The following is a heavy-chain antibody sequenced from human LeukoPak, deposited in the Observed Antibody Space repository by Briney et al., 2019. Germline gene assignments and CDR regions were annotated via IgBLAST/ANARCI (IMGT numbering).Heavy chain of an antibody. V-gene: IGHV4-4*07. D-gene: IGHD3-9*01. CDR1: GDFSIHC. CDR3: ARDRYDILIANWFDP. J-gene: IGHJ5*02. CDR2: ISTTGST. Sequence: SETLSLTCTVSGDFSIHCWTWIRQPAGKGLEWIGRISTTGSTNYNTSLKSRITMSVDTSKNQFSLKLSSVTAADTAVYYCARDRYDILIANWFDPWGQGTLVTVSS.